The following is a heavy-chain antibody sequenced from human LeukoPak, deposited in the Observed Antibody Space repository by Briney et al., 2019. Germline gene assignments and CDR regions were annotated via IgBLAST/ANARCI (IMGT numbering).Heavy chain of an antibody. CDR1: GGSFSGYY. D-gene: IGHD3-22*01. J-gene: IGHJ5*02. CDR2: INHSGST. Sequence: SETLSLTCAVYGGSFSGYYWSWIRQPPGKGLEWIGEINHSGSTNYNPSLKSRVTISVDTSKNQFSLKLSSVTAADTAVYYCARDREDYYDSSGYHNWFDPWGQGTLVTVSS. CDR3: ARDREDYYDSSGYHNWFDP. V-gene: IGHV4-34*01.